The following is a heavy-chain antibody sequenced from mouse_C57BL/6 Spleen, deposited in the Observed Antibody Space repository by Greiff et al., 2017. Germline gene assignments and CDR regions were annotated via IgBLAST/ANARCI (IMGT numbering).Heavy chain of an antibody. CDR1: GFTFSDYY. V-gene: IGHV5-16*01. J-gene: IGHJ4*01. CDR3: ARGNPYAMDY. D-gene: IGHD2-1*01. CDR2: INYDGSST. Sequence: EVQLVESEGGLVQPGSSMKLSCTASGFTFSDYYMAWVRQVPEKGLEWVANINYDGSSTYYLDSLKSRFIISRDNAKNILYLQMSSLRSEDTATYYCARGNPYAMDYWGQGTSVTVSS.